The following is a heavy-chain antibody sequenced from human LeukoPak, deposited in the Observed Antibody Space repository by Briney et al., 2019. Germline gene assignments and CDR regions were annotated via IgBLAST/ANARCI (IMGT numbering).Heavy chain of an antibody. CDR1: GYTFNGYY. V-gene: IGHV1-2*02. CDR2: ISPNTGGT. J-gene: IGHJ4*02. CDR3: ARVVRVGGYSRNFDY. Sequence: ASVKVSCKASGYTFNGYYIHWVRQAPGQGLEWMGWISPNTGGTKFARKFQGRVTMTRDTSISTAYMELSRLRSGDTAVYYCARVVRVGGYSRNFDYWGQGTLVTVSS. D-gene: IGHD4-23*01.